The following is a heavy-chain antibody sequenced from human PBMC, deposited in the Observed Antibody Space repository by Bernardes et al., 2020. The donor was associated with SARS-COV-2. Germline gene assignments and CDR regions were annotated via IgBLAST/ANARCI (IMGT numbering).Heavy chain of an antibody. D-gene: IGHD2-15*01. CDR1: GFTPGSYS. Sequence: GSLRLSCAASGFTPGSYSLNWVRQAPGKGLEWVSYISSSSGNTIYYADSVKGRFTISRDNAKNSLYLQMTSLRAEDTALYYCARGVVVAATAWFDPWGQGTLVTVSS. V-gene: IGHV3-48*01. CDR2: ISSSSGNTI. J-gene: IGHJ5*02. CDR3: ARGVVVAATAWFDP.